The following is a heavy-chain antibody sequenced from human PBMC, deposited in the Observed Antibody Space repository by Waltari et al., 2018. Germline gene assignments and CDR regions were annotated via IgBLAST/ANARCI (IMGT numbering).Heavy chain of an antibody. CDR1: GGSFSGYY. CDR3: ARGNYYYYMDV. CDR2: INHSGSP. V-gene: IGHV4-34*01. J-gene: IGHJ6*03. Sequence: QVQLQQWGAGLLKPSETLSLTCAVYGGSFSGYYWSWIRPPPGKGLGWSGEINHSGSPYYNPARKSRVTMSVDTSKNQFSLKLGSVTAADTAVYYCARGNYYYYMDVWGKGTTVTVSS.